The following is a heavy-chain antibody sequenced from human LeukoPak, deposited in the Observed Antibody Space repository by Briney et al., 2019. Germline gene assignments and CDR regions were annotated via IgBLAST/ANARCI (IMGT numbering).Heavy chain of an antibody. CDR2: ISSSSSYI. CDR1: GFTFSSYS. J-gene: IGHJ4*02. D-gene: IGHD2-2*02. Sequence: PGGSLRLSCAASGFTFSSYSMNWVRQAPGKGLEWVSSISSSSSYIYYADSVKGRFTISRDNAKNSLYLQMNSLRAEDTAVYYCARDRGCSSTSCYIGNDYWGQGTLVTVSS. CDR3: ARDRGCSSTSCYIGNDY. V-gene: IGHV3-21*01.